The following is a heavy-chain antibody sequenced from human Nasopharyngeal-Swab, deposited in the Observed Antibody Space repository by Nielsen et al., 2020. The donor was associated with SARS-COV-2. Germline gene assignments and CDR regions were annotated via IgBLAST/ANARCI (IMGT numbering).Heavy chain of an antibody. CDR2: ISSSSSTI. Sequence: GESLKISCAASGFTFSSYSMNWVRQAPGKGLEWVSYISSSSSTIYYADSVKGRFTISRDNAKNSLYLQMNSLRAEDTAVYYCAKLRLRLGVGYWGQGTLVTVSS. CDR3: AKLRLRLGVGY. J-gene: IGHJ4*02. V-gene: IGHV3-48*01. D-gene: IGHD3-16*01. CDR1: GFTFSSYS.